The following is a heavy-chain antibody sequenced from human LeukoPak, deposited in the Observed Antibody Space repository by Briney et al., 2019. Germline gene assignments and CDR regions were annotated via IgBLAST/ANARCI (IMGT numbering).Heavy chain of an antibody. CDR1: GGSFSGYY. J-gene: IGHJ1*01. D-gene: IGHD3-9*01. Sequence: SETLSLTCAVYGGSFSGYYWSWIRQPPGKGLEWIASIDYRGKIYQKPSLKSRVTISMDTSKSHFSLQLSSVTAADTAVYYCASSSQEYYDILTGFHDWGQGTLVVVSS. CDR2: IDYRGKI. CDR3: ASSSQEYYDILTGFHD. V-gene: IGHV4-34*01.